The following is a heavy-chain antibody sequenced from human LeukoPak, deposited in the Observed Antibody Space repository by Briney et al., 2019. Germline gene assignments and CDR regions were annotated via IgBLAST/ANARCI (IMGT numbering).Heavy chain of an antibody. CDR2: IIPILGIA. CDR1: GGTFSSYA. CDR3: AGAYCGGDCYSNWFDP. D-gene: IGHD2-21*02. Sequence: ASVKVSCKASGGTFSSYAISWVRQAPGQGLEWMGRIIPILGIANYAQKFQGRVTNTADKSTSTAYMELSSLRSEDTAVYYCAGAYCGGDCYSNWFDPWGQGTLVTVSS. J-gene: IGHJ5*02. V-gene: IGHV1-69*04.